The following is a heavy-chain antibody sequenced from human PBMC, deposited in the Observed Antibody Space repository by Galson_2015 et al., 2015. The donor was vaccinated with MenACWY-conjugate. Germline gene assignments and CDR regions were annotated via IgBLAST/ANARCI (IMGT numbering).Heavy chain of an antibody. CDR1: GFTFSSYS. D-gene: IGHD3-22*01. J-gene: IGHJ3*02. Sequence: SLRLSCAASGFTFSSYSLKWVRQAPGKGLEWVSSISDTSSYIYYADSVKGRFIISRDNTRDSLYLQMNSLRAEDTAVYYCARVMGYYDSGGYTGVIDAFDIWGQGTMVTVSS. CDR2: ISDTSSYI. V-gene: IGHV3-21*01. CDR3: ARVMGYYDSGGYTGVIDAFDI.